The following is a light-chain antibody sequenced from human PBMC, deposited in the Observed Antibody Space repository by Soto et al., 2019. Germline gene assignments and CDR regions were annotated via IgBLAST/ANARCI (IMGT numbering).Light chain of an antibody. V-gene: IGKV3-20*01. CDR3: QQYGSSLPLT. CDR2: GAS. CDR1: QSVSSSY. Sequence: EIVLTQSPGTLSLSPGERATLSCRASQSVSSSYLAWYQQKPGQAPRLLIYGASSRATGIPDRFSGSGSGTDFTLTISRLEPEDFGVYYCQQYGSSLPLTFGGGTKVEIK. J-gene: IGKJ4*01.